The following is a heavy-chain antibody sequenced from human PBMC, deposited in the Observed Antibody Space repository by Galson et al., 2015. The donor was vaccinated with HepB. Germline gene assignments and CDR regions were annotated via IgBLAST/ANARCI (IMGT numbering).Heavy chain of an antibody. CDR2: ISGSGGST. CDR1: GFTFSSYA. J-gene: IGHJ4*02. V-gene: IGHV3-23*01. D-gene: IGHD3-9*01. Sequence: SLRLSCAASGFTFSSYAMSWVRQAPGKGLEWVSAISGSGGSTYYADSVKGRFTISRDNSKNTLYLQMNSLRAEDTAVYYCAKDWEVLRYFDWLLSPIDYWGQGTLVTVSS. CDR3: AKDWEVLRYFDWLLSPIDY.